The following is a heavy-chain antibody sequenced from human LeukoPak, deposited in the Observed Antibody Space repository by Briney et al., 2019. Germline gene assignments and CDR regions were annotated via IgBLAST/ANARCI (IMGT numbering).Heavy chain of an antibody. Sequence: SETLSLTCTVSGDSISRYYWSWLRQRPGKGLEWIGYRGRTSYNPSLKSRVTISVDTTKNQFSLKLSSVTAADTAVYYCARGGSSSEFDPWGQGTLVTVSS. D-gene: IGHD6-13*01. V-gene: IGHV4-59*01. J-gene: IGHJ5*02. CDR1: GDSISRYY. CDR3: ARGGSSSEFDP. CDR2: RGRT.